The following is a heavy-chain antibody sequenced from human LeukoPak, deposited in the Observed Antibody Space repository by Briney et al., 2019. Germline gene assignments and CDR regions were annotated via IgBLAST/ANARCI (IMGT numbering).Heavy chain of an antibody. J-gene: IGHJ4*02. V-gene: IGHV4-39*01. CDR2: IYYGGST. Sequence: SETLSLTCTVSGGSISSSSYYWGWIRQPPGKGLEWIGSIYYGGSTYYNPSLKSRVTISVDTSKHQFSLKLSSATAADTAVYYCARGEQQLVGYFDYWGQGTLVTVSS. D-gene: IGHD6-13*01. CDR3: ARGEQQLVGYFDY. CDR1: GGSISSSSYY.